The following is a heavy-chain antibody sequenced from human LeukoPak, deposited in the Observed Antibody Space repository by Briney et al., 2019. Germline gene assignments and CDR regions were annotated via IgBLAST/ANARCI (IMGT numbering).Heavy chain of an antibody. Sequence: GGSLRLSCAASGFTFSSYAMHWVRQAPGKGLEWVAVISYDGSNKYYADSVKGRFTISRDNSKNTLYLQMNSLRAEDTAVYYCASRGNYGGNSKPFDIWGQGTMVTVSS. D-gene: IGHD4-23*01. CDR1: GFTFSSYA. J-gene: IGHJ3*02. CDR2: ISYDGSNK. V-gene: IGHV3-30*04. CDR3: ASRGNYGGNSKPFDI.